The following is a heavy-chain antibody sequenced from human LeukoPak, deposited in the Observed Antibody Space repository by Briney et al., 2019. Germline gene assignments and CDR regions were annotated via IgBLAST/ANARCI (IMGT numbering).Heavy chain of an antibody. J-gene: IGHJ4*02. CDR2: INGDGSST. V-gene: IGHV3-74*01. CDR3: AGGYLADY. CDR1: GFIFSDSW. Sequence: PGGSLRLSCAASGFIFSDSWMHWVRQAPGKGLVWVSRINGDGSSTNYADSVKGPCTISRNNAKNTLYLQMNSLRAEDTAVYYCAGGYLADYWGQGTLVTVSS. D-gene: IGHD3-22*01.